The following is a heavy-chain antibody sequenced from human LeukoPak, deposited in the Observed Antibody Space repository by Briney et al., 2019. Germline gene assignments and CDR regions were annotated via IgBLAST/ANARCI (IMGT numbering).Heavy chain of an antibody. CDR2: IKQDGSEK. Sequence: PGGSLRLSCAASGFTFSSYWMSWVRQAPGKGLEWVANIKQDGSEKYYVDSVKGRFTISRDNAKNSLYLQMNSLRAEDTAVYYCARDNYDILTGPADAFDIWGQGTMVTVSS. CDR3: ARDNYDILTGPADAFDI. V-gene: IGHV3-7*01. J-gene: IGHJ3*02. D-gene: IGHD3-9*01. CDR1: GFTFSSYW.